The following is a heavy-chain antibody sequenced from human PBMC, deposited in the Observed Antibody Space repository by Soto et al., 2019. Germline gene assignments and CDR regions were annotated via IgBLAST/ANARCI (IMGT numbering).Heavy chain of an antibody. CDR3: AKDWGFGGYNWNYFDY. Sequence: EVQLLESGGGLVQPGGSLRLSCAASGFTFSSYAMSWVRQAPGKGLEWVSAISGSGGSTYYADSVKGRFTISRDNAKNTLYLQLNSLRAEDTAVYYCAKDWGFGGYNWNYFDYWGQGTLVTVSS. V-gene: IGHV3-23*01. J-gene: IGHJ4*02. CDR1: GFTFSSYA. D-gene: IGHD1-20*01. CDR2: ISGSGGST.